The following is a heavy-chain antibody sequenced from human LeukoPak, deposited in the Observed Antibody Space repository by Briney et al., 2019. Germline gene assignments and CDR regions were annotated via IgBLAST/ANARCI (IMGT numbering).Heavy chain of an antibody. V-gene: IGHV1-46*01. CDR3: ARDRCTGGSCSIDSFDM. Sequence: ASVKVSCKASGYTFTSYYMHWVRQAPGQGLEWMGVINPSGGTTTYAQKFQGRVTMTRDVSTSTVYMELISLRSEDTAVYYCARDRCTGGSCSIDSFDMWGQGTMVTVSS. D-gene: IGHD2-15*01. CDR1: GYTFTSYY. J-gene: IGHJ3*02. CDR2: INPSGGTT.